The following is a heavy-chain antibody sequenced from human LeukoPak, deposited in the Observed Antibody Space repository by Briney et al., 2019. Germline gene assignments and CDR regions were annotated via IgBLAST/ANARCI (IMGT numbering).Heavy chain of an antibody. CDR3: VKGTWIQLWLRSYYFDY. V-gene: IGHV3-23*01. D-gene: IGHD5-18*01. CDR1: GFTFSSYA. Sequence: GGSLRLSCAASGFTFSSYAMSWVRQAPGKGLEWVSAISGSGGSTYYADSVKGRFTISRDNSKNTLYLQMNSLRAEDTAVYYCVKGTWIQLWLRSYYFDYWGQGTLVTVSS. J-gene: IGHJ4*02. CDR2: ISGSGGST.